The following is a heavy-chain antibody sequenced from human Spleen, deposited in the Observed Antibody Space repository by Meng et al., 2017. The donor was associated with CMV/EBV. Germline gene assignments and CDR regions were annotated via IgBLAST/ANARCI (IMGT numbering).Heavy chain of an antibody. J-gene: IGHJ4*02. Sequence: LPCPCSGASISGYYWSWVRPPPGKGVEWVGYLYYGGSTSYNPSLKSRVTISVDTSRNRFSLRLNSMTAADTAVYYCARGLRSETTFDYWGQGTLVTVSS. CDR3: ARGLRSETTFDY. CDR2: LYYGGST. V-gene: IGHV4-59*01. CDR1: GASISGYY. D-gene: IGHD1/OR15-1a*01.